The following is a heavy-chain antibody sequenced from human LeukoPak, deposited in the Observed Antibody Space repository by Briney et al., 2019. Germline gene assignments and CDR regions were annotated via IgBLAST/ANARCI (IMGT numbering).Heavy chain of an antibody. CDR1: GLSVSSNY. Sequence: GGSLRLSCAASGLSVSSNYMTWVRQAPGKGLEWVAFIRYDGSNKYYADSVKGRFTISRDNSKNTLYLQMNSLRAEDTALYYCARDGGDCSGDSCYVDYWGQGTLVTVSS. J-gene: IGHJ4*02. CDR2: IRYDGSNK. V-gene: IGHV3-30*02. D-gene: IGHD2-15*01. CDR3: ARDGGDCSGDSCYVDY.